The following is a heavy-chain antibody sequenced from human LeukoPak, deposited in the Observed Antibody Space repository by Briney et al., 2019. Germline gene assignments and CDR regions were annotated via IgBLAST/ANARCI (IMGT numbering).Heavy chain of an antibody. CDR3: ARRPQLGWYFDL. Sequence: SETLSLTCTVSGGSISSGGYYWSWIRQHPRKCLEWIGYIYYSGSTYYNPSLKSRVTISVDTSKNQFSLKLSSVTAADTAVYYCARRPQLGWYFDLWGRGTLVTVSS. V-gene: IGHV4-31*03. CDR2: IYYSGST. J-gene: IGHJ2*01. CDR1: GGSISSGGYY. D-gene: IGHD6-6*01.